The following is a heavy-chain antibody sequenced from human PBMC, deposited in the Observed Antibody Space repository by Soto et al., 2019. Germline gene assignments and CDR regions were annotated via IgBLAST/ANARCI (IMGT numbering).Heavy chain of an antibody. CDR2: ISYDGSNK. CDR3: AKPPDTIVVVPADPFDY. CDR1: GFTFSSYG. V-gene: IGHV3-30*18. J-gene: IGHJ4*02. D-gene: IGHD2-2*01. Sequence: GGSLRLSCAASGFTFSSYGMHWVRQAPGKGLEWVAVISYDGSNKYYADSVKGRFTISRDNSKNTLYLQMNSLRAEDTAVYYCAKPPDTIVVVPADPFDYWGQGTLVTVSS.